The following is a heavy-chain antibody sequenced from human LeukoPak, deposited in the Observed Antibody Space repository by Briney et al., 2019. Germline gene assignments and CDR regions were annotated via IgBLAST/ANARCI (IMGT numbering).Heavy chain of an antibody. CDR3: ARDQVPYWYFDL. J-gene: IGHJ2*01. Sequence: GGSLRLSCAASGFTFSSYAMSWVRQAPGKGLEWVSAISGSGGSTYYAESVKGRFTVSRDNAKNSLYLQMNSLRAEDTAVYYCARDQVPYWYFDLWGRGTLVTVSS. V-gene: IGHV3-23*01. CDR2: ISGSGGST. CDR1: GFTFSSYA.